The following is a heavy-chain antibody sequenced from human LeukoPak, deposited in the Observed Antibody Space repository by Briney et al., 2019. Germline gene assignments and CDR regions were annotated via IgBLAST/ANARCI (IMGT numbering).Heavy chain of an antibody. J-gene: IGHJ4*02. CDR3: ASENDSSGYYKNVAY. V-gene: IGHV1-2*06. CDR1: GYTFTGYY. Sequence: ASAKVSCKASGYTFTGYYMHWVRQAPGQGLEWMGRINPNSGGTNYAQKFQGRVTMTRDTSISTAYMELSRLRSDDTAVYYCASENDSSGYYKNVAYWGQGTLVTVSS. CDR2: INPNSGGT. D-gene: IGHD3-22*01.